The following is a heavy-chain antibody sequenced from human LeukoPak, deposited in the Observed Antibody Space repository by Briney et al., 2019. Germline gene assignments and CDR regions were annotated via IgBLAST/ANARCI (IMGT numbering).Heavy chain of an antibody. Sequence: PGGSLRLSCAASGFTFSSYSMNWVRQAPGKGLEWVSSISSSSSYIYYADSVKGRFTISRDNAKNSLYLQMNSLRAEDTALYYCAKEPTSDAFDIWGQGTMVTVSS. J-gene: IGHJ3*02. CDR1: GFTFSSYS. CDR3: AKEPTSDAFDI. V-gene: IGHV3-21*04. CDR2: ISSSSSYI.